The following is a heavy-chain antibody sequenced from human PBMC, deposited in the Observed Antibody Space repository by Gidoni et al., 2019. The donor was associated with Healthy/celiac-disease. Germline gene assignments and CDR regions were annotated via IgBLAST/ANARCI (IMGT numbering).Heavy chain of an antibody. D-gene: IGHD3-22*01. CDR2: ISGSGGST. V-gene: IGHV3-23*01. CDR1: GFTFSSYA. J-gene: IGHJ4*02. CDR3: AKSRGITMIVVVLPLDY. Sequence: EVQLLESGGGLVQPGGSLRLSCADSGFTFSSYAMSWVRQAPGKGLEWVSAISGSGGSTYYADSVKGRFTISRDNSKNTLYLQMNSLRAEDTAVYYCAKSRGITMIVVVLPLDYWGQGTLVTVSS.